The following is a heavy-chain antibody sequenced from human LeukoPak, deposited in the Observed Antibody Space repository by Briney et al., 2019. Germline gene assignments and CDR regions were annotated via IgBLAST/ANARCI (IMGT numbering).Heavy chain of an antibody. Sequence: SGRTLVKPTQTVTLTCTYSGFSLSTSGVGVGWIRQPPGKALEWLALIYWNDDKRYSPSLKNRLTITKDTSKNQVVLTMTNMDPVDTATYYCAHFGRSGSTSDAFDIWGQGTMVTVSS. V-gene: IGHV2-5*01. CDR2: IYWNDDK. CDR1: GFSLSTSGVG. D-gene: IGHD5-12*01. CDR3: AHFGRSGSTSDAFDI. J-gene: IGHJ3*02.